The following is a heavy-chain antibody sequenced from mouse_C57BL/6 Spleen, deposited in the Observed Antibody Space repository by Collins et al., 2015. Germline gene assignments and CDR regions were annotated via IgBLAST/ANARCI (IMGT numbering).Heavy chain of an antibody. D-gene: IGHD1-1*01. CDR1: GYTFTDYE. CDR2: IDPETGGT. J-gene: IGHJ4*01. CDR3: TSYYGIYAMDY. Sequence: QAQLQQSGAELVRPGASVTLSCKASGYTFTDYEMHWVKQTPVHGLEWIGAIDPETGGTAYNQKFKGKATLTADKSSSTAYMELRSLTSEDSAVYYCTSYYGIYAMDYWGQGTSVTVSS. V-gene: IGHV1-15*01.